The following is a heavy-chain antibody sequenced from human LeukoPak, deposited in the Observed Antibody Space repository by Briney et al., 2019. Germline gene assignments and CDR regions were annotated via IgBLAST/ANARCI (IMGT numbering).Heavy chain of an antibody. J-gene: IGHJ4*02. V-gene: IGHV1-8*01. CDR3: AFHYYGSGSYREY. CDR1: GYTFTSYD. Sequence: ASVKVSCKASGYTFTSYDINWVRQATGQGLEWMGWMNPNSGNTGYAQKFQGRVTMTRNTSISTAYMELSSLRAEDTAVYYCAFHYYGSGSYREYWGQGTLVTVSS. CDR2: MNPNSGNT. D-gene: IGHD3-10*01.